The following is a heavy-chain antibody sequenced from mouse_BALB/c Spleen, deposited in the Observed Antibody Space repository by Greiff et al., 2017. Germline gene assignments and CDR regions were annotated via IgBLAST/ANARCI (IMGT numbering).Heavy chain of an antibody. V-gene: IGHV1-55*01. CDR2: IYPGSGST. CDR3: AREDFLSSYAMDY. J-gene: IGHJ4*01. Sequence: VQLQQPGAELVKPGTSVKLSCKASGYNFTSYWINWVKLRPGQGLEWIGDIYPGSGSTNYNEKFKSKATLTVDTSSSTAYMQLSSLASEDSALYYCAREDFLSSYAMDYWGQGTSVTVSS. CDR1: GYNFTSYW. D-gene: IGHD6-5*01.